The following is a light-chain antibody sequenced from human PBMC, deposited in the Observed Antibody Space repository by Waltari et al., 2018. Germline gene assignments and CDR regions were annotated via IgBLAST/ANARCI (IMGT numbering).Light chain of an antibody. J-gene: IGLJ2*01. CDR2: EVN. CDR3: TSRAGTNDFVI. CDR1: SSDVGAYIF. V-gene: IGLV2-8*01. Sequence: QSALTQPPSASGSPGQSVPISCTGTSSDVGAYIFFSWYQQYPGKVPKLIIFEVNKRPSGVPVRFSGSKSGNTASLTVSGLQADDEAEYYCTSRAGTNDFVIFGGGTKLTVL.